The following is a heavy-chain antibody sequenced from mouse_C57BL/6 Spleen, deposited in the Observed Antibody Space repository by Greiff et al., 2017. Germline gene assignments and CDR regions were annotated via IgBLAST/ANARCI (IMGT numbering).Heavy chain of an antibody. Sequence: QVQLLQSGAELARPGASVKLSCKASGYTFPSYGISWVKQRTGQGLEWIGAIYPRSGNTYYNEKFKGKATLTADKSSSTAYRELRRLTSEDSAVYFCARLDYDCDEKVDYWGQGTTLTVSS. CDR2: IYPRSGNT. CDR3: ARLDYDCDEKVDY. D-gene: IGHD2-4*01. V-gene: IGHV1-81*01. J-gene: IGHJ2*01. CDR1: GYTFPSYG.